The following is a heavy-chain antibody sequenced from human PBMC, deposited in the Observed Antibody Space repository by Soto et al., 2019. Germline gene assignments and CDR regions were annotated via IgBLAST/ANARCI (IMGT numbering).Heavy chain of an antibody. CDR3: AKDSLPPGIAAAGNNFDY. Sequence: LRLSCAASGFTFSSYAMSWVRQAPGKGLEWVSAISGSGGSTYYADSVKGRFTISRDNSKNTLYLQMNSLRAEDTAVYYCAKDSLPPGIAAAGNNFDYWGQGTLVTVSS. V-gene: IGHV3-23*01. J-gene: IGHJ4*02. CDR2: ISGSGGST. CDR1: GFTFSSYA. D-gene: IGHD6-13*01.